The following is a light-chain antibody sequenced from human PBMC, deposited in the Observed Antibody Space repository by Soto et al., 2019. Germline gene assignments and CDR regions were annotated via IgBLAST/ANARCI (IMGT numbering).Light chain of an antibody. J-gene: IGKJ4*01. CDR3: QQSFLTPFT. CDR2: GAS. Sequence: DIQMTQSPTSLSASVGDTVTITCRASQRIDKYLNWYQQKPGKAPKVLIFGASSLHTGVPSRFSGSGSGTDFTLTISRLELEDFAIYFCQQSFLTPFTVGGGSKVEIK. CDR1: QRIDKY. V-gene: IGKV1-39*01.